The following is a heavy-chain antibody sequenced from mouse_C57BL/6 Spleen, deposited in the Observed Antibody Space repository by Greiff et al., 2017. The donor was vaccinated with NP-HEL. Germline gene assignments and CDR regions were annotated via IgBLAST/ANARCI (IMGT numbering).Heavy chain of an antibody. CDR3: AREGTYGSSLYYAMDY. Sequence: VQLQESGPELVKPGASVKISCKASGYAFSSSWMNWVKQRPGKGLEWIGRIYPGDGDTNYNGKFKGKATLTADKSSSTAYMQLSSLTSEDSAVYFCAREGTYGSSLYYAMDYWGQGTSVTVSS. CDR1: GYAFSSSW. D-gene: IGHD1-1*01. J-gene: IGHJ4*01. CDR2: IYPGDGDT. V-gene: IGHV1-82*01.